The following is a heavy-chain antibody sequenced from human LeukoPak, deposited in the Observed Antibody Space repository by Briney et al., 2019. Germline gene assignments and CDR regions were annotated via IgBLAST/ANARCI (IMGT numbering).Heavy chain of an antibody. V-gene: IGHV3-23*01. J-gene: IGHJ4*02. D-gene: IGHD6-6*01. Sequence: GGSLRLSFAASGFTFSSYAMNWVRQAPGKGLEWVSSISGSSGSTFYADSVKGRFTISRDISKNTLYLQMNGLRSEDTAVYYCAKAPPTYPYRAAPAYWGQGTLVPVSS. CDR1: GFTFSSYA. CDR2: ISGSSGST. CDR3: AKAPPTYPYRAAPAY.